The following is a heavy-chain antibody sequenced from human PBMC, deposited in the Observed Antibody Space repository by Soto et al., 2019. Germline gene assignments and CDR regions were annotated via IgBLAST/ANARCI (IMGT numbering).Heavy chain of an antibody. Sequence: QVQLVESGGGVVQPGRSLRLSCAASGFTFSSYGMHWVRQAPGKGLEWVAVISYDGSNKYYADSVKGRFTISRDNSKNTLYLQMNSLRAEDTAVCYCAKAPSRQQLVRTVVWFDPWGQGTLVTVSS. CDR3: AKAPSRQQLVRTVVWFDP. CDR1: GFTFSSYG. V-gene: IGHV3-30*18. CDR2: ISYDGSNK. J-gene: IGHJ5*02. D-gene: IGHD6-13*01.